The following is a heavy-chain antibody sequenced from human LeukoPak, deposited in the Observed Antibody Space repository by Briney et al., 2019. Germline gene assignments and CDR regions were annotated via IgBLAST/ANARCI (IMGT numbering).Heavy chain of an antibody. CDR1: GGSISSSSYY. D-gene: IGHD3-3*01. CDR2: IYYSGST. J-gene: IGHJ3*02. Sequence: SETLSLTCTVSGGSISSSSYYWGWIRQPPGKGLEWIGSIYYSGSTYYNPSLKSRVTISVDTSKNQFSLKLSSVTAADTAVYYCARHSSISYYHFWSGYPSDAFDIWGQGTMVTVS. V-gene: IGHV4-39*01. CDR3: ARHSSISYYHFWSGYPSDAFDI.